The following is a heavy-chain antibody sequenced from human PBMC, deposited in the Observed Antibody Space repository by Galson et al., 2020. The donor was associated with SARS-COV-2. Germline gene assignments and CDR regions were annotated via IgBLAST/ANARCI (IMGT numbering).Heavy chain of an antibody. CDR1: GGSISSSNW. CDR3: AKIATAGNGMGV. D-gene: IGHD6-13*01. J-gene: IGHJ6*02. V-gene: IGHV4-4*02. Sequence: SETLSLTCAVSGGSISSSNWWSWVRQPPGKGLEWIGEIFHSGNTNYSPSLKSRVTISLDTSKNQFSLKLSSVTAADTAVYYCAKIATAGNGMGVWGQGTTATVSS. CDR2: IFHSGNT.